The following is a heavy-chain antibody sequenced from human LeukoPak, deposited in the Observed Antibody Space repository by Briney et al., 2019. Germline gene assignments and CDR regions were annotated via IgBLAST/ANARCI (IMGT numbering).Heavy chain of an antibody. Sequence: ASVKVSCKASGGTFSSYAISWVRQAPGQGLEWMGGMIPIFGTANYAQKFQGRVTITADESTSTAYMELSSLRSEDTAVYYCARDPPRDQHPYYYYGMDVWGQGTTVTVSS. V-gene: IGHV1-69*13. J-gene: IGHJ6*02. D-gene: IGHD2-2*01. CDR1: GGTFSSYA. CDR3: ARDPPRDQHPYYYYGMDV. CDR2: MIPIFGTA.